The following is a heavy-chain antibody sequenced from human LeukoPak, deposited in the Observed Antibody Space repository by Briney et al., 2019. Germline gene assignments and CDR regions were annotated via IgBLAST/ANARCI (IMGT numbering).Heavy chain of an antibody. D-gene: IGHD6-13*01. V-gene: IGHV3-23*01. Sequence: PGGSLRLSCVASGFTFSSYGMSWVRQAPGRGLEWVSGFGGGGGPTYYADSVKGRFTISRDNSKNTLYLQMNSLRADDTAVYYCAKDRRQLANFDYWGQGTLVTVSS. CDR3: AKDRRQLANFDY. J-gene: IGHJ4*02. CDR1: GFTFSSYG. CDR2: FGGGGGPT.